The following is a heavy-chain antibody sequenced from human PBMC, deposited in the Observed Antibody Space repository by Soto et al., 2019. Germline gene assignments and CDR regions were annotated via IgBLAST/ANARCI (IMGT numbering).Heavy chain of an antibody. CDR2: ISSNGGRT. CDR1: GFTFSSYA. D-gene: IGHD2-2*01. J-gene: IGHJ6*02. Sequence: PGGSLRLSCSASGFTFSSYAMHWVRQAPGKGLEYVSAISSNGGRTYYADSVKGRFTISRDNSKNTLYLQMNSLRVEDTVVYYCARDRLVPYGYGMDVWGQGTTVTVSS. V-gene: IGHV3-64*04. CDR3: ARDRLVPYGYGMDV.